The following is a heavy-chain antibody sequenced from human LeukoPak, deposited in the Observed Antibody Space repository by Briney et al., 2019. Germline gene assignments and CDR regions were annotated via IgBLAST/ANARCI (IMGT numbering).Heavy chain of an antibody. Sequence: GGSLRLSCAVSGFTFRTYWMHWVRQVPGEGLVWVSRINEDRSITNYADSVKGRFSISRDNAKNTLYLKMNSLRAEDTAVYYCGRDLGGRSGYWGQGTLVTVSS. V-gene: IGHV3-74*01. CDR3: GRDLGGRSGY. J-gene: IGHJ4*02. CDR1: GFTFRTYW. D-gene: IGHD1-26*01. CDR2: INEDRSIT.